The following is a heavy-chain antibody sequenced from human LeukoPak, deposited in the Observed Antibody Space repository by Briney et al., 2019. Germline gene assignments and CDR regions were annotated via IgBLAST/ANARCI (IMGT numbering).Heavy chain of an antibody. J-gene: IGHJ5*02. D-gene: IGHD2-2*01. CDR1: GYTFTSYD. V-gene: IGHV1-8*03. CDR2: MNPNSGNT. CDR3: ARGCGFVVVPAEDFWFDP. Sequence: ASVKVSCKASGYTFTSYDINWVRQATGQGLEWMGWMNPNSGNTGYAQKFQGRVTITRNTSISTAYMELSSLRSEDTAVYYCARGCGFVVVPAEDFWFDPWGQGTLVTVSS.